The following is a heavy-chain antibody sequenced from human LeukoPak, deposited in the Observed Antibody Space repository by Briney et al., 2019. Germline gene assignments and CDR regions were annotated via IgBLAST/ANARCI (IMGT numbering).Heavy chain of an antibody. CDR2: FYPGDSDT. D-gene: IGHD1-26*01. CDR3: ARPAGGELGAGAFDI. J-gene: IGHJ3*02. CDR1: GYNFATYW. Sequence: GESLKISCKGSGYNFATYWIGWGRQMPGKGLESMGIFYPGDSDTRYSPSFQGQVTTSADKSISTAYLQWSSLKASDTAMYYCARPAGGELGAGAFDIWGQGTMVTVSS. V-gene: IGHV5-51*01.